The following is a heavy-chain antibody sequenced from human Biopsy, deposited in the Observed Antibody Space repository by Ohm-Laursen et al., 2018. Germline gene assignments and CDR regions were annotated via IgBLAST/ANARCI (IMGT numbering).Heavy chain of an antibody. J-gene: IGHJ4*02. CDR2: IYDRGSTA. CDR3: ARGRRTSGWPYFDN. CDR1: GDSVSSGSFY. D-gene: IGHD6-19*01. Sequence: SETLSLTCAVSGDSVSSGSFYWTWIRQPPGQGLEYIGYIYDRGSTANYNPSLKNRVTMSADTSKNQFYLKLYSVTAADTAVYYCARGRRTSGWPYFDNWGQGALVIVSP. V-gene: IGHV4-61*01.